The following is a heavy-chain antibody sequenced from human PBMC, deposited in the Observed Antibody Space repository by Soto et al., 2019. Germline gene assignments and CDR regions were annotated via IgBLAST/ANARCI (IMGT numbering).Heavy chain of an antibody. J-gene: IGHJ4*02. CDR1: GGSINRGSSY. Sequence: HVQLLESGPGLVKPSQTLSLTCTVSGGSINRGSSYWTWIRLHPGIGLGWIGYMYYSGGTYSNPFLRSRVIIAADTSENQSALKLSSVTAADPAVYLCARGYRQSGDSSNGVGDYRGQGTLVNVSA. CDR3: ARGYRQSGDSSNGVGDY. V-gene: IGHV4-31*03. CDR2: MYYSGGT. D-gene: IGHD6-13*01.